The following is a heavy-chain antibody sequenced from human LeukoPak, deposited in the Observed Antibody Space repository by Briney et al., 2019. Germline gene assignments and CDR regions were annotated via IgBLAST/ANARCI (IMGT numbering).Heavy chain of an antibody. CDR2: IKQDGSEK. J-gene: IGHJ4*02. Sequence: PGGSLRLSCAAAGFTFSSYWMNWVRQAPGKGLEWVANIKQDGSEKYYVDSVKGRFTISRDNAKNSLYLQMNSLRAKDTAVYYCATSRTLDHWGQGTLVIVSS. V-gene: IGHV3-7*05. CDR3: ATSRTLDH. CDR1: GFTFSSYW.